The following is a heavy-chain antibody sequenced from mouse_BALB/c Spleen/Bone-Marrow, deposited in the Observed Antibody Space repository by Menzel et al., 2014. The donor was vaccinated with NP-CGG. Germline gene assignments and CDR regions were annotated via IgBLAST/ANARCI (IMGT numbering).Heavy chain of an antibody. V-gene: IGHV1S81*02. CDR3: SRGRRDALDY. CDR2: INPSNGGT. CDR1: GYTFTSYY. Sequence: QVQLQQSGAELVKPGASVKLSCKASGYTFTSYYMYWVKQRPGQGLEWFGEINPSNGGTNFNGKFKNKATLTVDKSSSTAYMQHSSLTSEDSAVYYCSRGRRDALDYWGQGTSVTVSS. J-gene: IGHJ4*01.